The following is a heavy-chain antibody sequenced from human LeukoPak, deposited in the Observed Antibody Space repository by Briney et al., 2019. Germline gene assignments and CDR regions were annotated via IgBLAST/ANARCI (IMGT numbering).Heavy chain of an antibody. J-gene: IGHJ2*01. CDR1: GGSFSGYY. CDR3: ARRRMLFYFDL. Sequence: SETLSLTCAVYGGSFSGYYWSWIRQPPGKGLEWIGEINHSGSTNYNPSLKSRVTISVDTSKNQFSLKLSSVTAADTAVYYCARRRMLFYFDLWGRGTLVTVSS. CDR2: INHSGST. V-gene: IGHV4-34*01. D-gene: IGHD2-8*01.